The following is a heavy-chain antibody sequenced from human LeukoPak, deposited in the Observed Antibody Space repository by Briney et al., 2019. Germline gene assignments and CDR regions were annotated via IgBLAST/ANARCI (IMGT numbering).Heavy chain of an antibody. D-gene: IGHD3-22*01. Sequence: SETLSLTCAVYGGSFSGYYWSWIRQPPGRGLEWIGENNHSGRTNYNPSLKGRVTISVDTSKNQFSLKLGSVTAADTAVYYCARGPVIDYDGGGYYYFDYWGQGTLVTVSS. V-gene: IGHV4-34*01. CDR3: ARGPVIDYDGGGYYYFDY. CDR2: NNHSGRT. CDR1: GGSFSGYY. J-gene: IGHJ4*02.